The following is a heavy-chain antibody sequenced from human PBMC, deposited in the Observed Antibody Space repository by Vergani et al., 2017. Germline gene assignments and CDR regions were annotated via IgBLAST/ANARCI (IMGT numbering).Heavy chain of an antibody. Sequence: VQLLESGGGLVQPGGSLRLSCAASGSTFSSYAMSWVRQAPGQGLEWMGGIIPIFGTANYAQKFQGRVTITADESTSTAYMELSSLRSEDTAVYYCASRRGDIVATIRYYGMDVWGQGTTVTVSS. CDR1: GSTFSSYA. J-gene: IGHJ6*02. V-gene: IGHV1-69*01. CDR3: ASRRGDIVATIRYYGMDV. D-gene: IGHD5-12*01. CDR2: IIPIFGTA.